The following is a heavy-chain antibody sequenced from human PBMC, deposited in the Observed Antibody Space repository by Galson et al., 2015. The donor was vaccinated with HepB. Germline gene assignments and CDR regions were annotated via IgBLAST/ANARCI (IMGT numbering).Heavy chain of an antibody. D-gene: IGHD7-27*01. Sequence: SLRLSCAASGFPFSNYGMHWVRQAPGKGLEWVSAISGSGDTTYYADSVKGRFTISRDNAKNTLYLQMNTLRAEDTAVYYCTKENSNWGSAFDYWGQGTLVTVSS. CDR2: ISGSGDTT. V-gene: IGHV3-23*01. CDR3: TKENSNWGSAFDY. CDR1: GFPFSNYG. J-gene: IGHJ4*02.